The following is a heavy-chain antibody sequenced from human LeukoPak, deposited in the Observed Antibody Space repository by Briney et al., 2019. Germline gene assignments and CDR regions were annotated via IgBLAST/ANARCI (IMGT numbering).Heavy chain of an antibody. CDR2: IYPADSDT. J-gene: IGHJ2*01. D-gene: IGHD3-10*01. Sequence: GESLKISCKGSGYLFTSYRIAWVRQMPGKGLEWMGIIYPADSDTRYSPSFQGQVTISADKSISTAFLRWTSLKASDTAIYYCARGRGTGSPIGPRYFDLWGRGTLVTVSS. CDR1: GYLFTSYR. V-gene: IGHV5-51*01. CDR3: ARGRGTGSPIGPRYFDL.